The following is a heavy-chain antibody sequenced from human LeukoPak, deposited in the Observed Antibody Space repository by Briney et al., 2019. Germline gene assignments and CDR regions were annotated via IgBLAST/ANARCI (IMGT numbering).Heavy chain of an antibody. CDR2: IIPIFGTA. V-gene: IGHV1-69*13. Sequence: SVKVSCKASGGTFSSYAISWVRQAPGQGLEWMGGIIPIFGTANYAQKFQGRVTITADESTSTAYMELSSLRSEDTAVYYCARVLRFLSPPKNGMDVWGQGTTVTVSS. D-gene: IGHD3-3*01. J-gene: IGHJ6*02. CDR1: GGTFSSYA. CDR3: ARVLRFLSPPKNGMDV.